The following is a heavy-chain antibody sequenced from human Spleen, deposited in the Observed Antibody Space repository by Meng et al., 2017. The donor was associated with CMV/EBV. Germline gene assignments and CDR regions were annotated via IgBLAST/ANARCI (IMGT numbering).Heavy chain of an antibody. CDR3: AREAYNYGPMGV. J-gene: IGHJ6*02. V-gene: IGHV4-59*01. Sequence: SETLSLTCAVSGGSISSYYWSWIRQPPGKGLEWIGYIYYSGSTDYNPSLKSRVTISVDTSKNQFSLNVNSATAADTAVYYCAREAYNYGPMGVWGLGTTVTVSS. CDR2: IYYSGST. D-gene: IGHD5-18*01. CDR1: GGSISSYY.